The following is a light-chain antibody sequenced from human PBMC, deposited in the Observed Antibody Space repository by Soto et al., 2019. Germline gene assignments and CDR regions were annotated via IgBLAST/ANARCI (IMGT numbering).Light chain of an antibody. CDR1: QSISNY. J-gene: IGKJ1*01. Sequence: DIPITQSPSSLSAFVGDRVPITCRASQSISNYLHWYQQKPGKAPKLLIFAASSLQSGVPSRFSGSGSGTDFILTISRLEPEDFATYYCQQSYSTSWTFGQGTKVDIK. CDR2: AAS. CDR3: QQSYSTSWT. V-gene: IGKV1-39*01.